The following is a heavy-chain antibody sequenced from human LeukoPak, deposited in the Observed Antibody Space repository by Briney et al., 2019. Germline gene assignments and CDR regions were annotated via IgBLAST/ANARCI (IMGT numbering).Heavy chain of an antibody. J-gene: IGHJ4*02. CDR3: ARDSAELDY. Sequence: GGSLRLSCAASGFTFDDYGMSWVRQAPGKGLEWVSSISSSSSYIHYTDSVKGRLTISRDNAKNSLYLQMSSLTAEDTALYYCARDSAELDYWGQGTLVTVSS. D-gene: IGHD1-26*01. V-gene: IGHV3-21*01. CDR2: ISSSSSYI. CDR1: GFTFDDYG.